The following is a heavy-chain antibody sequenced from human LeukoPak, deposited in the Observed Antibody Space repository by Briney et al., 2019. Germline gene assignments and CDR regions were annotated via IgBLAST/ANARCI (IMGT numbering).Heavy chain of an antibody. V-gene: IGHV2-5*01. Sequence: SGPTLVNPTQTLTLTRTFSGFSLNTDRVGVGWVRQPPGKALEWLAVIHFNDVTHYTPSLLGRLTITKDTSNNQVVLRLTDVTPVDTATYYCARRLTFGPTFDWWGQGMLVTVSS. CDR1: GFSLNTDRVG. CDR2: IHFNDVT. J-gene: IGHJ4*02. CDR3: ARRLTFGPTFDW. D-gene: IGHD1-26*01.